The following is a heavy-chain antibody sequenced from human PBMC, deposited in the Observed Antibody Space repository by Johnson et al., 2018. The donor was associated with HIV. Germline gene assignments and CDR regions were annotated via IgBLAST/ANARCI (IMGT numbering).Heavy chain of an antibody. V-gene: IGHV3-30*19. J-gene: IGHJ3*02. D-gene: IGHD6-19*01. Sequence: QVQLVESGGGMVQPGRSLRLSCAASGFAFRSYGMHWVRQAPGKGLEWVAVISYDGSNKYYADSVKGRFTISRDNSKNTLYLQMNSLRAEDTAVYYCAKDREWLVPTPLDAFDIWGQGTMVTVSS. CDR1: GFAFRSYG. CDR3: AKDREWLVPTPLDAFDI. CDR2: ISYDGSNK.